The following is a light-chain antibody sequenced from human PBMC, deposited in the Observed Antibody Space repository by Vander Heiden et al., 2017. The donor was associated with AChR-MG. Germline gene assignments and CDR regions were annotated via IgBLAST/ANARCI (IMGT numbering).Light chain of an antibody. CDR3: QVWDTSGDHVV. CDR1: NIGSKS. V-gene: IGLV3-21*02. J-gene: IGLJ2*01. CDR2: NDS. Sequence: SYVLTQPPPVSVAPGQTARITSGGNNIGSKSVHWYQQKPGQAPVLVVYNDSDRPSGIPERFSGSNSGNTATLTISRVEPGDEADYYCQVWDTSGDHVVFGGGTKLTVL.